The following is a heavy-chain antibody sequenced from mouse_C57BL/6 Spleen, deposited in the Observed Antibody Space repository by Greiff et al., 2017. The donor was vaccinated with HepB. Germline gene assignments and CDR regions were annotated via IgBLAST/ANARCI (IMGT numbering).Heavy chain of an antibody. J-gene: IGHJ3*01. CDR2: INPGSGGT. V-gene: IGHV1-54*01. Sequence: QVHVKQSGAELVRPGTSVKVSCKASGYAFTNYLIEWVKQRPGQGLEWIGVINPGSGGTNYNEKFKGKATLTADKSSSTAYMQLSSLTSEDSAVYFCAREAGKGRGFAYWGQGTLVTVSA. CDR3: AREAGKGRGFAY. CDR1: GYAFTNYL. D-gene: IGHD3-3*01.